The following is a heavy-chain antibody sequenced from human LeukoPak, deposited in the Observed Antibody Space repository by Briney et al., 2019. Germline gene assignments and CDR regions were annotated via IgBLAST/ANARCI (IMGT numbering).Heavy chain of an antibody. D-gene: IGHD5-18*01. Sequence: GGSLRLSCAASGITFSSYAMSWVRQPPGKGLEWVSAISGSAGSAYYADSVKGRFTISRDNSKNTLYLQMNSLRAEDTAIYYCARDLTAMIRYYFDYWGQGTLLTVSS. CDR1: GITFSSYA. J-gene: IGHJ4*02. CDR3: ARDLTAMIRYYFDY. CDR2: ISGSAGSA. V-gene: IGHV3-23*01.